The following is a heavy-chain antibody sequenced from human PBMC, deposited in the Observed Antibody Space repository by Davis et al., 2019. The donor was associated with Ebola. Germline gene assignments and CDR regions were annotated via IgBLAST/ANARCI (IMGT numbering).Heavy chain of an antibody. CDR3: TYYCSSTSCVLPMDV. J-gene: IGHJ6*03. Sequence: PGGSLRLSCAASGFTFSSYAMSWVRQAPGKGLEWVSAISGSGGSTYYADSVKGRFTISRDNSKNTLYLQMNSLRAEDTAVYYSTYYCSSTSCVLPMDVWGKGSTVTVSS. D-gene: IGHD2-2*01. CDR1: GFTFSSYA. V-gene: IGHV3-23*01. CDR2: ISGSGGST.